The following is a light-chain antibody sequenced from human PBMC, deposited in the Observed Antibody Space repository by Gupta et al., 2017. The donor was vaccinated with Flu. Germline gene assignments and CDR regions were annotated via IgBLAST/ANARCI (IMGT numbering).Light chain of an antibody. J-gene: IGLJ1*01. CDR2: RDS. CDR3: QVWDSSTAV. V-gene: IGLV3-9*01. Sequence: ALGQTARITCGGNNIGSKNVHWYQQKPGQAPVLVIYRDSNRPSGIPELFSGSNSGNTATLTISRAQAGDEADYYCQVWDSSTAVFGTGTKVTVL. CDR1: NIGSKN.